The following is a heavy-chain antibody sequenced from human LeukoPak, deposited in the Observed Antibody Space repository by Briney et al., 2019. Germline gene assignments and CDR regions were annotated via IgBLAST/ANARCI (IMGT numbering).Heavy chain of an antibody. CDR3: AMGIAAAGPFDY. CDR2: INHSGST. J-gene: IGHJ4*02. V-gene: IGHV4-34*01. Sequence: SSETLSLTCAVYGGSFSGYYWSWIRQPPGKGLEWIGEINHSGSTNYNPSLKSRVTISVDTSKNQFSLKLSSVTAADTAVYYCAMGIAAAGPFDYWGQGTLVTVSS. D-gene: IGHD6-13*01. CDR1: GGSFSGYY.